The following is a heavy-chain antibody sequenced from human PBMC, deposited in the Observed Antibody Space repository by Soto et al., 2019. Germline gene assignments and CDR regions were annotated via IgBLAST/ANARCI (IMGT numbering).Heavy chain of an antibody. CDR3: AKEENQNYEVDY. V-gene: IGHV3-30*18. CDR1: GFDFARYG. D-gene: IGHD3-3*01. J-gene: IGHJ4*02. CDR2: ISRDGSGE. Sequence: PVGSLRLSCVGSGFDFARYGIQWIRQAPGKGLEWVAIISRDGSGEFFADSVKGRFSISKDNSKNTVFLQMHSLRPDDTAVYHCAKEENQNYEVDYWGPGTPVTVSS.